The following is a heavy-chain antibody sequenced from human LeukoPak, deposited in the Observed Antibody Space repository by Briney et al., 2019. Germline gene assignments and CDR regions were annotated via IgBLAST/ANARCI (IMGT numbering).Heavy chain of an antibody. V-gene: IGHV3-33*06. D-gene: IGHD1-14*01. J-gene: IGHJ4*02. CDR2: IWYDGSKK. CDR1: QFTFSSYG. CDR3: AKELTVYNRGYYFDY. Sequence: GGSLRLSCAGSQFTFSSYGMHWVRQAPGKGLEWVAVIWYDGSKKYYADSVKGRSTISRDNSKNTLYLQMDSLRAEDTAVYYCAKELTVYNRGYYFDYWGQGTLVTVSS.